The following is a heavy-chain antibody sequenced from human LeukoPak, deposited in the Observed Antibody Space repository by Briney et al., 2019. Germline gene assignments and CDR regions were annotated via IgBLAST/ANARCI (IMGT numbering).Heavy chain of an antibody. Sequence: GSLRLSCAASGFTVSYNYMNWVRQAPGTGLEWVSVVYSGGSTYYADSVKGRFTISRDNSKNTVYLQMNSLRAEDTAVYFCASGGSYGLLDYWGQGTLVTVSS. V-gene: IGHV3-53*01. J-gene: IGHJ4*02. D-gene: IGHD5-18*01. CDR3: ASGGSYGLLDY. CDR2: VYSGGST. CDR1: GFTVSYNY.